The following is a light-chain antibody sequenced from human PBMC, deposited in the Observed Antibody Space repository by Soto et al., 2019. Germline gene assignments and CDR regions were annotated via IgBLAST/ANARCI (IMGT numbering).Light chain of an antibody. J-gene: IGLJ2*01. CDR2: EGS. CDR3: CSYVGSSTVV. Sequence: QSELTQPASVSGSPGQSITISCTGTSSDFGSYNIVSWYQQHPGKAPKLMIYEGSKRPSGVSNRFSGSKSGNTASLTISGLQAEDESHYYCCSYVGSSTVVFGGGTKLTVL. V-gene: IGLV2-23*01. CDR1: SSDFGSYNI.